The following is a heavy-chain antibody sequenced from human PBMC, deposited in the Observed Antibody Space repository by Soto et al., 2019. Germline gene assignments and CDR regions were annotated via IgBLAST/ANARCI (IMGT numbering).Heavy chain of an antibody. CDR3: ARQTVRGLFQDAFDI. CDR1: GGSISSSSYY. D-gene: IGHD3-10*01. Sequence: SETLSLTCTVSGGSISSSSYYWGWIRQPPGKGLEWIGSIYYSGSTYYNPSLKSRVTISVDTSKNQFSLKLSSVTAADTALYYCARQTVRGLFQDAFDIWGQGTMVTVSS. CDR2: IYYSGST. V-gene: IGHV4-39*01. J-gene: IGHJ3*02.